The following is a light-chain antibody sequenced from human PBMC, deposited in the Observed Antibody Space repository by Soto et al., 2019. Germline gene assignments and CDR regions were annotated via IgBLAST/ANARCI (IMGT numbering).Light chain of an antibody. J-gene: IGKJ4*01. V-gene: IGKV1-5*03. CDR1: QSISNS. CDR2: RAS. Sequence: DIQITQTPSTRSGSLPYSVAITFGSSQSISNSLAWYQQKPGKAPKLLIYRASALQSGVPSRFSGSGSGTEFTLTIDSLQTDDFATFYCKQYSTYPLTFGGGTKVDIK. CDR3: KQYSTYPLT.